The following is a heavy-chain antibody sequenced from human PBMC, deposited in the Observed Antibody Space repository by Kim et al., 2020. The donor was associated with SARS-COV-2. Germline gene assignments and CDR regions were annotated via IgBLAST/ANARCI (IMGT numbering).Heavy chain of an antibody. V-gene: IGHV5-51*01. CDR1: GYSFTSYW. Sequence: GESLKISCKGSGYSFTSYWIGWVRQMPGKGLEWMGIIYPGDSDNRYSTSFQGQVTISADKSISTAYLQWSSLKASDTAMYYCARPLRRSYSSGKNDAFDIWGQGTMVTVSS. J-gene: IGHJ3*02. D-gene: IGHD6-19*01. CDR2: IYPGDSDN. CDR3: ARPLRRSYSSGKNDAFDI.